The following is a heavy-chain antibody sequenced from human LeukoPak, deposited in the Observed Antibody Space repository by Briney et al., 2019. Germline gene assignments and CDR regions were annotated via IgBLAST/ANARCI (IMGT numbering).Heavy chain of an antibody. Sequence: PSETLSLTCAVYGGSFSGYYWSWIRQPPGKGLEWIGEINHSGSTNYNPSLKSRVTISVDTSKNQFSLKLNSVTAADTAVYYCARGGRTVLDAFDIWGQGTMVTVSS. J-gene: IGHJ3*02. CDR1: GGSFSGYY. CDR3: ARGGRTVLDAFDI. CDR2: INHSGST. D-gene: IGHD1-1*01. V-gene: IGHV4-34*01.